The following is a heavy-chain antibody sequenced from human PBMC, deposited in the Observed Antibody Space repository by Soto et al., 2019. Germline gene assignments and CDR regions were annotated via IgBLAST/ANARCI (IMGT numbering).Heavy chain of an antibody. CDR3: ARESEQTWEPFYGMDV. Sequence: GGSLRLSCAASGFTFSSYGMHWVRQAPGKGLEWVAVIWYDGSNKYYADSVKGRFTISRDNSKNTLYLQMNSLRAEDTAVYYCARESEQTWEPFYGMDVWGQGTTVTVSS. CDR2: IWYDGSNK. V-gene: IGHV3-33*01. CDR1: GFTFSSYG. J-gene: IGHJ6*02. D-gene: IGHD1-1*01.